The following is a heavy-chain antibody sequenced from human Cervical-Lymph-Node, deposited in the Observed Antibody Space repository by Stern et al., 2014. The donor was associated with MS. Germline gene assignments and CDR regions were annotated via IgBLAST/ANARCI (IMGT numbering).Heavy chain of an antibody. J-gene: IGHJ5*02. CDR3: ARATDL. CDR1: GASITSHF. Sequence: QLQLQESGPGLLRPSETLSLTCNVSGASITSHFWSWIRQPPGKGLEWIGYIYSRGTTNYNASLKGRVAISINTSKTQFSLRLSSVTAADTAVYYCARATDLWGQGSLVTVSS. V-gene: IGHV4-59*11. CDR2: IYSRGTT.